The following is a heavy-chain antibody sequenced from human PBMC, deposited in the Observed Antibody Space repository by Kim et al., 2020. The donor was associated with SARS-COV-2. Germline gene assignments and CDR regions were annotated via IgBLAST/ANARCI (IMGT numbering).Heavy chain of an antibody. J-gene: IGHJ4*02. D-gene: IGHD6-19*01. V-gene: IGHV3-30-3*01. Sequence: GGSLRLSCAASGFTFSSYAMHWVRQAPGKGLEWVAVISYDGSNKYYADSVKGRFTISRDNSKNTLYLQMNSLRAEDTAVYYCARAQGIAVAGTWFESVKQPIDYWGQGTLVTVSS. CDR1: GFTFSSYA. CDR3: ARAQGIAVAGTWFESVKQPIDY. CDR2: ISYDGSNK.